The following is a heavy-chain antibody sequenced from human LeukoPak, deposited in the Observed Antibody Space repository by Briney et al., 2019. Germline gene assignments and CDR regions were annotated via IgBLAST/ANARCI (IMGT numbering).Heavy chain of an antibody. D-gene: IGHD3-16*01. CDR2: VKEDGSEE. J-gene: IGHJ4*02. Sequence: PGGSLRLSCAASGFTFSSHSMSWVRQAPGKGLEWVANVKEDGSEENYVDSVKGRFTISRDNAINSLYLQMNSLRAEDTAVYFCARLLHYESSPYRPVDCWGQGTLVSVSS. V-gene: IGHV3-7*01. CDR1: GFTFSSHS. CDR3: ARLLHYESSPYRPVDC.